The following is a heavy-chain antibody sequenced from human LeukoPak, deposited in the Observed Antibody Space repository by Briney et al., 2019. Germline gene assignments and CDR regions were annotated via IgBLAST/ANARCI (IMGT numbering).Heavy chain of an antibody. V-gene: IGHV3-23*01. J-gene: IGHJ4*02. CDR2: ISGSGDST. Sequence: GGSLRLSCAASGFTFSTYAVNWVRQAPGKGLEWVSTISGSGDSTYYADSVKGRFTISRDNSQNTLYLQMNSLRAEDTAVYYCAIGTTGFDFRGQGTLVTVSS. D-gene: IGHD4-17*01. CDR3: AIGTTGFDF. CDR1: GFTFSTYA.